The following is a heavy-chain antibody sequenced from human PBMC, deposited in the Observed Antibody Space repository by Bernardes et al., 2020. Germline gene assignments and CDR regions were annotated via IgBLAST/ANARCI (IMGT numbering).Heavy chain of an antibody. CDR2: ISAYNGNT. V-gene: IGHV1-18*01. CDR3: ARDPSTGTKTYYMDV. CDR1: GYTFTSYG. Sequence: ASVKVSCKASGYTFTSYGISWVRQAPGQGLEWMGWISAYNGNTNYAQKLQGRVTMTTDTSTSTAYMELRSLRSDDTAVYYCARDPSTGTKTYYMDVWGKGTTVTVSS. J-gene: IGHJ6*03. D-gene: IGHD1-1*01.